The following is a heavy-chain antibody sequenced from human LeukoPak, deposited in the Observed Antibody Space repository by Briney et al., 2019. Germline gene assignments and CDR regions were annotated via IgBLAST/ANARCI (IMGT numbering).Heavy chain of an antibody. CDR2: ISSNSSYI. CDR1: GFTFSSYS. CDR3: ARDVYDSSGNIDY. D-gene: IGHD3-22*01. J-gene: IGHJ4*02. Sequence: AGGSLRLSCAASGFTFSSYSMNWVRQAPGKGLEWVSSISSNSSYIYYADSVKGRFTISRDNAKNSLYLQMNSLRAEDTAVYYCARDVYDSSGNIDYWGQGTQVTVSS. V-gene: IGHV3-21*01.